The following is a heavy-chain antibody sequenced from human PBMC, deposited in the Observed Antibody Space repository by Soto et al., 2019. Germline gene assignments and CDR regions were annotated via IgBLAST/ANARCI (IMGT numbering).Heavy chain of an antibody. CDR2: IYYSGST. V-gene: IGHV4-39*01. CDR1: GGSISSSSYY. Sequence: SETLSLTCTVSGGSISSSSYYWGWIRQPPGEGLEWIGSIYYSGSTYYNPSLKSRVTISVDTSKNQFSLKLSSVTAADTAVYYCARRGYCSSTSCYAPPYYMDVWGKGTTVTVSS. CDR3: ARRGYCSSTSCYAPPYYMDV. J-gene: IGHJ6*03. D-gene: IGHD2-2*01.